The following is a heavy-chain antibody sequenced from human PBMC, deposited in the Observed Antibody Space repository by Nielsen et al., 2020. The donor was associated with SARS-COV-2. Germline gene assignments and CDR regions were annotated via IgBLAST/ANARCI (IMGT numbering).Heavy chain of an antibody. V-gene: IGHV3-23*01. D-gene: IGHD6-13*01. CDR1: GFTSSSYA. Sequence: GESLKISCAASGFTSSSYAMSWVRQAPGKGLEWVSAISGSGGSTYYADSVKGRFTISRDNSKNTLYLQMNSLRAEDTAVYYCASGIAAAGIFDYWGQGTLVTVSS. CDR2: ISGSGGST. J-gene: IGHJ4*02. CDR3: ASGIAAAGIFDY.